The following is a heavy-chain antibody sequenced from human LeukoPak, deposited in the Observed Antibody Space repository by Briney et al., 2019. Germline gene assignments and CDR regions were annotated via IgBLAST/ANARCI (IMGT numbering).Heavy chain of an antibody. CDR1: GFTFSSYG. CDR3: AKDQDRYTLTGYYTDY. D-gene: IGHD3-9*01. V-gene: IGHV3-30*18. Sequence: GRSLRLSSAASGFTFSSYGMHCVRQAPGKGLEWVSVISYDGSNKYYADSVKGRFTISRDNSKNTLYLQMNSLRAEDTAVYYCAKDQDRYTLTGYYTDYWGQGTLVTVSS. J-gene: IGHJ4*02. CDR2: ISYDGSNK.